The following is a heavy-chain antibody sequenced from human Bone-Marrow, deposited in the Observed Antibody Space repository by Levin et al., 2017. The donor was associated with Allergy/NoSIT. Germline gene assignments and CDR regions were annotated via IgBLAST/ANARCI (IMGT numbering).Heavy chain of an antibody. D-gene: IGHD6-19*01. CDR3: ARESGETNGWYVLDY. Sequence: SGPTLVKPTQTLTLTCXFSGXXXXXXXXRVSWIRQPPGKALEWLARIDWDGDEFYSTNLETRLTIARDTSKNQVVLTMTNMDPVDTATYYCARESGETNGWYVLDYWGPGILVTVPS. CDR1: GXXXXXXXXR. V-gene: IGHV2-70*04. CDR2: IDWDGDE. J-gene: IGHJ4*02.